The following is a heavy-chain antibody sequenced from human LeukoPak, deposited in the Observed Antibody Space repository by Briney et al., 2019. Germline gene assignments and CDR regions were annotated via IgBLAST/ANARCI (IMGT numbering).Heavy chain of an antibody. V-gene: IGHV3-7*01. J-gene: IGHJ4*02. CDR1: GFTFSTSA. CDR2: IKQNGSET. CDR3: ARGRPKVTTRHYFDS. Sequence: PGGSLRLSCAASGFTFSTSAMTWVRQAAGKGLEWVANIKQNGSETYYVRSVKGRFAMSRDNAKNLLYLQMNSLTAEDTAMYYCARGRPKVTTRHYFDSWGQGTLVTVSS. D-gene: IGHD4-17*01.